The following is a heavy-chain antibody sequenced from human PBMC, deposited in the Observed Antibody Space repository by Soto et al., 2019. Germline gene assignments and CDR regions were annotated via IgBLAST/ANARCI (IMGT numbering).Heavy chain of an antibody. D-gene: IGHD6-19*01. V-gene: IGHV1-69*12. Sequence: QVQLVQSGAEVKKPGSSVKVSCKASGGTFSSYAISRVRQAPGQGLEWMGGIIPIFGTANYAQKFQGRVTITADESTSTAYMELSSLRSEDTAVYYCTRAGGRIIAVAGHFDYWGQGTLVTVSS. CDR2: IIPIFGTA. J-gene: IGHJ4*02. CDR3: TRAGGRIIAVAGHFDY. CDR1: GGTFSSYA.